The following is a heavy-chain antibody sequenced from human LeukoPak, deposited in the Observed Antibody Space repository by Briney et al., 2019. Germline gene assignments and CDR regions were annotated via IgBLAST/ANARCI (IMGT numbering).Heavy chain of an antibody. CDR2: ISSSSSTI. CDR3: ARDRGRYYMDV. Sequence: QPGGSLRLSCAASGFTFSSYSMNWVRQAPGKGLEWVSYISSSSSTIYYADSVKGRFTISRDNAKNSLYLQMNSLRAGDTAVYYCARDRGRYYMDVWGKGTTVTISS. CDR1: GFTFSSYS. V-gene: IGHV3-48*01. D-gene: IGHD6-25*01. J-gene: IGHJ6*03.